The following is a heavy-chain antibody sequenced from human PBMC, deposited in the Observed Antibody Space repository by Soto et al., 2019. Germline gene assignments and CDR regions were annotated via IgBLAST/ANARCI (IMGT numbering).Heavy chain of an antibody. CDR1: GFTFSSYA. J-gene: IGHJ4*02. D-gene: IGHD1-26*01. Sequence: EVQLLESGGGLVQPGGSLRLSCAASGFTFSSYAMSWVRQAPGKGLEWVSAISGSGGSTYYADSVKGRFTISRDNSKNTRYLQMNCLRAEDTAVYYCAKSGPVGGSYVFTIKFDYWGQGTLVTVSS. V-gene: IGHV3-23*01. CDR3: AKSGPVGGSYVFTIKFDY. CDR2: ISGSGGST.